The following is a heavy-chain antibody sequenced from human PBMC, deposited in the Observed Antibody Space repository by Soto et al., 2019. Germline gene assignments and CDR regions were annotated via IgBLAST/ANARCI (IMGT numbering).Heavy chain of an antibody. CDR2: ISGSGGST. CDR3: AKGMEVFGIWDMNWFDP. CDR1: GFTFSNAW. D-gene: IGHD1-20*01. V-gene: IGHV3-23*01. Sequence: PGGSLRLSCAASGFTFSNAWMNWVRQAPGKGLEWVSAISGSGGSTYYADSVKGRFTISRDNSKNTLYLQMNSPRAEDTAVYYCAKGMEVFGIWDMNWFDPWGQGTLVTVSS. J-gene: IGHJ5*02.